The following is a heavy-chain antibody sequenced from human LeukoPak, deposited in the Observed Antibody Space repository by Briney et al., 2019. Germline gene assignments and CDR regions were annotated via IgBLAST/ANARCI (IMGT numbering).Heavy chain of an antibody. CDR2: IYTSGST. Sequence: PSETLSLTCTVSGGSISSGSYYWSWIRQPAGKGLEWIGRIYTSGSTNYNPSLKSRVTISVDTSKNQFSLKLSSVTAADTAVYYCARGQTPWTIFGVAPFDYWGQGTLVTVSS. D-gene: IGHD3-3*01. CDR3: ARGQTPWTIFGVAPFDY. CDR1: GGSISSGSYY. V-gene: IGHV4-61*02. J-gene: IGHJ4*02.